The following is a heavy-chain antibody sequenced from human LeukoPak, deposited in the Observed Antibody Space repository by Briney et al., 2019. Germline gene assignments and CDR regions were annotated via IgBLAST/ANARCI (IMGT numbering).Heavy chain of an antibody. Sequence: PSETLSLTCTVSGGSISSYYWSWIRQPPGKGLEWIGYIYYSGCTNYNPSLKSRVTISVDTSKNQFSLKLSSVTAADTAVYYCASHTDTAMVTSGFDYWGQGTLVTVSS. CDR2: IYYSGCT. D-gene: IGHD5-18*01. J-gene: IGHJ4*02. CDR3: ASHTDTAMVTSGFDY. V-gene: IGHV4-59*08. CDR1: GGSISSYY.